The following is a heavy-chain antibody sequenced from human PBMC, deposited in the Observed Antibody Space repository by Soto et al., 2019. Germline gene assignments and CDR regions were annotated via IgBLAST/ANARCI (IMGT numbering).Heavy chain of an antibody. CDR2: IIPIFGTA. D-gene: IGHD2-15*01. CDR3: ARMCSGGSCLGYVYYGIDV. J-gene: IGHJ6*02. V-gene: IGHV1-69*13. CDR1: GGTFSSYA. Sequence: GASVKVSCKASGGTFSSYAISWVRQAPGQGLEWMGGIIPIFGTANYAQKFQGRVTITADESTSTAYMELSSLRSEDTAVYYCARMCSGGSCLGYVYYGIDVWGQGTTVTASS.